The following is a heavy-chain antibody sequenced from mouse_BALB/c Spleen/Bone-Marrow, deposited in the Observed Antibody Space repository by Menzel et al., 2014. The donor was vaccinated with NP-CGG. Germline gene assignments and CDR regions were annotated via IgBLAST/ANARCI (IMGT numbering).Heavy chain of an antibody. D-gene: IGHD4-1*02. J-gene: IGHJ4*01. CDR2: IWGGGST. V-gene: IGHV2-6-5*01. Sequence: QVKLVESGPGLVAPSQSLSITCTVSGFSLTDYGVTWIRQPPGKGLEWLGIIWGGGSTFYNSSLRSRLNVSKDNSKSQVFLKMNSLQADDTAMYYCAKLNWVYAMDYWGQGTSVTVSS. CDR1: GFSLTDYG. CDR3: AKLNWVYAMDY.